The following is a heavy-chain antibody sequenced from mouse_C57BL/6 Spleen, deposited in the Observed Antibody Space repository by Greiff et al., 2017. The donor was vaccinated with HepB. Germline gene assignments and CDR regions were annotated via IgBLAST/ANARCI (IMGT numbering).Heavy chain of an antibody. Sequence: VQLQESGAELARPGASVKLSCKASGYTFTSYGISWVKQRTGQGLEWIGEIYPRSGNTYYNEKFKGKATLTADKSSSTAYMELRSLTSEDSAVYFCARWGYSNYSFAYWGQGTLVTVSA. CDR3: ARWGYSNYSFAY. CDR1: GYTFTSYG. V-gene: IGHV1-81*01. J-gene: IGHJ3*01. CDR2: IYPRSGNT. D-gene: IGHD2-5*01.